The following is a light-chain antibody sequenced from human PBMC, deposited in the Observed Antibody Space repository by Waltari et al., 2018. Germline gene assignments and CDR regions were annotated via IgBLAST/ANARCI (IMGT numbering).Light chain of an antibody. J-gene: IGLJ3*02. V-gene: IGLV10-54*04. Sequence: QAGLAQPPSVSKAWRQTATLTRTGNTNNAGNQGAAWLQQHPGHPPKLLFSRSDNRPSGISERFSTSRSGNTASLTITGLLPEDEADYYCSAWDNNLNVWVFGGGTKLTVL. CDR1: TNNAGNQG. CDR2: RSD. CDR3: SAWDNNLNVWV.